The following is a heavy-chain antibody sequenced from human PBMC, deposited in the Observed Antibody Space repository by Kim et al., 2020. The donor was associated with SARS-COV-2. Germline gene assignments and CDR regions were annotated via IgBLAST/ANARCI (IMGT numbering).Heavy chain of an antibody. V-gene: IGHV4-39*01. J-gene: IGHJ4*02. Sequence: YIPSLKSRVTISVDTSKNQFSLKLSSVTAADTAVYYCARHGPSVMYYFDYWGQGTLVTVSS. CDR3: ARHGPSVMYYFDY. D-gene: IGHD2-21*01.